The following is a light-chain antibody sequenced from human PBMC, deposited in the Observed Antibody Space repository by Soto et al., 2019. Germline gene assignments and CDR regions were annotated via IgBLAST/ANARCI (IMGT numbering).Light chain of an antibody. J-gene: IGKJ1*01. V-gene: IGKV1-5*03. Sequence: DIQMTHSPSSLSSSVLYRVTMTCLASQDISTWLAWYQQKPGKAPKLLIYKASTLKSGVPSRFSGSGSGTEFTLTISSLQPDDFATYYCQHYNSYSEAFGQGTKVDIK. CDR3: QHYNSYSEA. CDR1: QDISTW. CDR2: KAS.